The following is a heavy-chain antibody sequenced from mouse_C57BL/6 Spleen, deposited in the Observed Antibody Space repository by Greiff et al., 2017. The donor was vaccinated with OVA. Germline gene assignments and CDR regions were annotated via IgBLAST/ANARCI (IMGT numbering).Heavy chain of an antibody. CDR1: GYAFSSSW. Sequence: QVHVKQSGPELVKPGASVKISCKASGYAFSSSWMNWVKQRPGKGLEWIGRIYTGDGDTNYNGKFKGKATLTADKSYSTAYMQHSSLTSENSAVYFCARDCSSLYYAMDYWGQGTSVTVSS. V-gene: IGHV1-82*01. D-gene: IGHD1-1*01. CDR3: ARDCSSLYYAMDY. J-gene: IGHJ4*01. CDR2: IYTGDGDT.